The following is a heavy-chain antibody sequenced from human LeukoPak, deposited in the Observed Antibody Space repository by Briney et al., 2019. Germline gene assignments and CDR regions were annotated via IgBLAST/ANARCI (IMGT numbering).Heavy chain of an antibody. D-gene: IGHD3-22*01. CDR1: GYTFTSYG. J-gene: IGHJ4*02. Sequence: ASVKVSCKASGYTFTSYGISWVRQAPGQGLEWMGWMNPNSGNTGYAQKFQGRVTMTRNTSISTAYMELSSLRSEDTAVYYCARGSGYDSSGYWTDWGQGTLVTVSS. CDR3: ARGSGYDSSGYWTD. CDR2: MNPNSGNT. V-gene: IGHV1-8*02.